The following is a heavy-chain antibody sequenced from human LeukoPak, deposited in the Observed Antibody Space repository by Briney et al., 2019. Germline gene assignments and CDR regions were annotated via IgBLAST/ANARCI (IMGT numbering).Heavy chain of an antibody. Sequence: AGVSLRLSCSASGFTFSSYATRWVRQAPGKGREYVSGISSNGGSTNYEDSVKGRFTISRDNSKNTLYLQMSSLSAEDTAVYYCVRGHSSSSNYLDYWGQGSLVTVSS. V-gene: IGHV3-64D*09. CDR3: VRGHSSSSNYLDY. CDR1: GFTFSSYA. D-gene: IGHD6-6*01. CDR2: ISSNGGST. J-gene: IGHJ4*02.